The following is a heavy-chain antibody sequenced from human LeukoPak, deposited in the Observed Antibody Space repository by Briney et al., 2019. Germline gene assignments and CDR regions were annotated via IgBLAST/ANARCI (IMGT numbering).Heavy chain of an antibody. CDR2: ISSSSSYV. CDR1: GFTFSSYN. CDR3: ARPNDYGDYIFDY. Sequence: GGSLRLSCAASGFTFSSYNINWVRQAPGKGLEWVSSISSSSSYVYYADSVKGRFTISRDNAKNSLYLQMNSLRAEDTAVYYCARPNDYGDYIFDYWGQGTLVTVSS. D-gene: IGHD4-17*01. J-gene: IGHJ4*02. V-gene: IGHV3-21*01.